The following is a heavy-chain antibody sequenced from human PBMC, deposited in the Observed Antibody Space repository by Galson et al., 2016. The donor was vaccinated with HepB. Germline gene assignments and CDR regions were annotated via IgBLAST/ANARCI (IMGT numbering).Heavy chain of an antibody. CDR2: IYSGGTT. D-gene: IGHD4-23*01. V-gene: IGHV3-66*02. Sequence: SLRLSCAVSGFTVSSHYMSWVRQAPGKGLEWVSVIYSGGTTDYAVSVKGRFTISRDESKNTLYLQMNSLRGDDTAVYVCARDELRYGMDVWGKGTTVTVSS. CDR3: ARDELRYGMDV. J-gene: IGHJ6*04. CDR1: GFTVSSHY.